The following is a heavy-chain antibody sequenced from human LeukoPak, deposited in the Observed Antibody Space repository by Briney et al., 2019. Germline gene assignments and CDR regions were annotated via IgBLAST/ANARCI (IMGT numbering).Heavy chain of an antibody. CDR3: ARAVYGSGRAFDI. D-gene: IGHD3-10*01. CDR1: GFTFSSYD. Sequence: GGSLRLSCAASGFTFSSYDMHWVRQAAGKGLEWVSGIGTSDDTYYPGSVKGRFTISREDAKNSLFLQMNSLRAGDTAVYYCARAVYGSGRAFDIWGQGTMVTVSS. CDR2: IGTSDDT. J-gene: IGHJ3*02. V-gene: IGHV3-13*01.